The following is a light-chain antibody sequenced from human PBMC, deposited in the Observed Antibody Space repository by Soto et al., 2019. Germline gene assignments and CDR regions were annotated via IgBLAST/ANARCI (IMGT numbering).Light chain of an antibody. CDR1: SSDVGGRDY. J-gene: IGLJ2*01. CDR3: CSYAGSYTYVL. Sequence: QSALTQPRSVSGSPGQSVTISCAGSSSDVGGRDYVSWYQQHPGKAPQLMIYDVSKRPSGVPDRFSGSKSDNTASLTISGLQAEDGADYYCCSYAGSYTYVLFGGGTKLTVL. CDR2: DVS. V-gene: IGLV2-11*01.